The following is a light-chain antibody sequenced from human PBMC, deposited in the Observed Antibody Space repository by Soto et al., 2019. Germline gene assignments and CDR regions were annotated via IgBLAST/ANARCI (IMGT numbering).Light chain of an antibody. CDR1: QGIRDA. CDR3: LQHSDYPFT. J-gene: IGKJ2*01. CDR2: SAS. Sequence: DIQMTQSPSSLSASVGDRVIITCRASQGIRDALGWYQQKPGKVPKRLIYSASSLQNGVPSRFSGSGSEKVFTLTISSLQPEDFATYFCLQHSDYPFTFGQGTRLEI. V-gene: IGKV1-17*01.